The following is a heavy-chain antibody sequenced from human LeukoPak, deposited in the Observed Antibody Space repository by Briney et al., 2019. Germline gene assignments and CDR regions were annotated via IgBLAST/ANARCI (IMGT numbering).Heavy chain of an antibody. CDR2: ISAYNGNT. CDR3: ARVSRPDYYDSSGYYPNDAFDI. D-gene: IGHD3-22*01. CDR1: GYTFTSYG. V-gene: IGHV1-18*01. Sequence: ASVKVSCKASGYTFTSYGISWARQAPGQGLEWMGWISAYNGNTNYAQKLQGRVTMTTDTSTSTAYMELRSLRSDDTAVYYCARVSRPDYYDSSGYYPNDAFDIWGQGTMVTVSS. J-gene: IGHJ3*02.